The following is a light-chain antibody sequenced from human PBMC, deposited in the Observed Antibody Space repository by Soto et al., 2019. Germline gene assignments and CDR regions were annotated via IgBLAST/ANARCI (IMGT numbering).Light chain of an antibody. CDR1: QDIGNF. Sequence: DIHMTQSPSSLSASVGDRVTITCLASQDIGNFLNWYQVKPGRAPKLVIYDASILEPGVPVRFRGSGSGTEFSFTITDLQPEDIATHYCQQYDNLPLTFGGGTNVQIK. J-gene: IGKJ4*01. CDR3: QQYDNLPLT. V-gene: IGKV1-33*01. CDR2: DAS.